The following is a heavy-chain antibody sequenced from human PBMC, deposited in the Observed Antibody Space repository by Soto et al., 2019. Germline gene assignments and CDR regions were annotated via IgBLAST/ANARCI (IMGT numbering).Heavy chain of an antibody. J-gene: IGHJ4*02. Sequence: PSETLSLTCAVYGGSLSGYYWSCIRHPPGKGLEWIGEINHSGSTNYNPSLKSRVTISVDKSKNQFSLSLSSLTAADTAVYYCARVANRGYFSVLTEFWGQGILVTVSS. CDR2: INHSGST. CDR3: ARVANRGYFSVLTEF. V-gene: IGHV4-34*01. CDR1: GGSLSGYY. D-gene: IGHD3-9*01.